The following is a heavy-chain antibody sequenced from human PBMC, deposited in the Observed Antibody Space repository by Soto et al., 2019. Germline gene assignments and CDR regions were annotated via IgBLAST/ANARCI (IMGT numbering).Heavy chain of an antibody. J-gene: IGHJ5*02. Sequence: QVQLQESGPGLVKPSQTLSLTCTVSGGSISSGGYYWSWIRQHPGKGLEWIGYIYYSGSTYYNPSLKSRVNISVDTSKNQFSLKLSSVTAADTAVYYCARGYYDFWSGYSKADWFDPWGQGTLVTVSS. CDR2: IYYSGST. CDR3: ARGYYDFWSGYSKADWFDP. V-gene: IGHV4-31*03. CDR1: GGSISSGGYY. D-gene: IGHD3-3*01.